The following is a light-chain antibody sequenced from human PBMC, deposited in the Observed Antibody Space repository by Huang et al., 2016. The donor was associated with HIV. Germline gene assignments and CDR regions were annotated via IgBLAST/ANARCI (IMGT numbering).Light chain of an antibody. J-gene: IGKJ4*01. V-gene: IGKV1-NL1*01. Sequence: DIQLTQSPSSLSASVGDRVTITYRASQGLSTSLAWYQQKPGRAPKLLLTSVSTLQSGVPSRFSGSGSGPDYTLTISSLQPEDFATYYCQQYYIVPPVTFGGGTKVEVK. CDR2: SVS. CDR3: QQYYIVPPVT. CDR1: QGLSTS.